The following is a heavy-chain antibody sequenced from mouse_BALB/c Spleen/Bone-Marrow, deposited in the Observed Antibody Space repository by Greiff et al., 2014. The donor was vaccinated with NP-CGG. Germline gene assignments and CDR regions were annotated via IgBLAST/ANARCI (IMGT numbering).Heavy chain of an antibody. D-gene: IGHD1-2*01. CDR3: ARFYYGYYFDY. CDR1: GFTFSSYG. J-gene: IGHJ2*01. CDR2: ISSGGSYT. Sequence: EVKVVESGGDLVKPGGSLKLSCAASGFTFSSYGMSWVRQTPDKRLEWVATISSGGSYTYYPDSVKGRFTISRDNAKNTLYLQMSSLKSEDTAMYYCARFYYGYYFDYWGQGTTLTVSS. V-gene: IGHV5-6*01.